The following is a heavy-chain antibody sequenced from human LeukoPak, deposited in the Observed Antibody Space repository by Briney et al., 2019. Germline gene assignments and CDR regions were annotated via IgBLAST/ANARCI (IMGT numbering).Heavy chain of an antibody. D-gene: IGHD6-19*01. CDR2: IYSDGST. V-gene: IGHV3-66*02. J-gene: IGHJ4*02. CDR3: ARGWDVDVGFDC. Sequence: GGSLRLSCAASGFTVSRKFMSWVRQAPGKGLEWVSVIYSDGSTYYADSVKGRFTISRDNSKNTLYIQMNSLRIEDTAVYYCARGWDVDVGFDCWGQGTLVTVSP. CDR1: GFTVSRKF.